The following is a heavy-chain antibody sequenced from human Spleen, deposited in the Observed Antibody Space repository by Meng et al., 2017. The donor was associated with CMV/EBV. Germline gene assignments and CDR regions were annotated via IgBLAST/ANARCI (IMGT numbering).Heavy chain of an antibody. CDR1: GGSISSSSYY. CDR2: IYYSGST. CDR3: ARDGFVVPAATYAFDI. Sequence: SETLSLTCTVSGGSISSSSYYWGWIRQPPGKGLEWIGSIYYSGSTYYNPSLKSRVTISVDTSKNQFSLKLSSVTAADTAVYYCARDGFVVPAATYAFDIWGQGTMVTVSS. J-gene: IGHJ3*02. V-gene: IGHV4-39*07. D-gene: IGHD2-2*01.